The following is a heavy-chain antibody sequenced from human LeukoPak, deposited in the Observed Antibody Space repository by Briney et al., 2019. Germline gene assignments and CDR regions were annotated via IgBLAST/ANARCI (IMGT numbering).Heavy chain of an antibody. V-gene: IGHV1-69*01. CDR2: IIPIFGTA. CDR3: ARGPRYSYQPTEDFDI. Sequence: GASVKVSCKASGGTFSSYAISWVRQAPGQGLEWMGGIIPIFGTANYAQKFQGRVTITADESTSTAYMELSSLRSEDTAVYYCARGPRYSYQPTEDFDIWGQGTMVTVSS. CDR1: GGTFSSYA. J-gene: IGHJ3*02. D-gene: IGHD5-18*01.